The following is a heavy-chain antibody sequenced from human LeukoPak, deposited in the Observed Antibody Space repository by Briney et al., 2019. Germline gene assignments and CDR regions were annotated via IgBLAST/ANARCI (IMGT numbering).Heavy chain of an antibody. Sequence: AGGSLRLSCAASGFTFSSYGMSWVRQAPGKGLEWVSAISGSGGSTYYADSVKGRFTISRDNSKNTLYLQMNSLRAEDTAVYYCAKDLLLWFGEGRGDYWGQGTLVTVSS. CDR2: ISGSGGST. J-gene: IGHJ4*02. CDR1: GFTFSSYG. D-gene: IGHD3-10*01. V-gene: IGHV3-23*01. CDR3: AKDLLLWFGEGRGDY.